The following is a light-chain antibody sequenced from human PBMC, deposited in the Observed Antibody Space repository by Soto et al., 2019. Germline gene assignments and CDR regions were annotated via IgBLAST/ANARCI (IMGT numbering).Light chain of an antibody. V-gene: IGKV1-39*01. CDR2: GAS. Sequence: DIQMTQSPSSLSASVGDRVTLTCRASQSIRSSLNWYQQKPGKAPKLLISGASSLQSGVPSSFSGSGSGTDFALSITSLQPEDFAIYFCQQTYSIPHTFGQGTMLEI. J-gene: IGKJ2*01. CDR3: QQTYSIPHT. CDR1: QSIRSS.